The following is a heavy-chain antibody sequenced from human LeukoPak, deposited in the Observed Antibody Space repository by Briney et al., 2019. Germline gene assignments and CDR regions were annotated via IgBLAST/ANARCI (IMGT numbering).Heavy chain of an antibody. J-gene: IGHJ5*02. CDR1: GFTFSSYA. V-gene: IGHV3-23*01. CDR3: AKVCLLNVYSPAS. CDR2: ISGSGGST. Sequence: GGSLRLSCAASGFTFSSYAMSWVRQAPGKGLEWVSTISGSGGSTYYADFVKGRFTISRDNSKNTLFLQMHSLRAEDTAVYYRAKVCLLNVYSPASWGQGTLVTVSS. D-gene: IGHD3-16*01.